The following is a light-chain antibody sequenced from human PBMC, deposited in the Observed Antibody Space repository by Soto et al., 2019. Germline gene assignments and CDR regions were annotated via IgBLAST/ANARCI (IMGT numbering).Light chain of an antibody. CDR1: QSVSNF. CDR2: DAS. J-gene: IGKJ3*01. Sequence: EIVLTQSPATLSLSPGERATLSCRASQSVSNFLTWYQQEPGQAPRLLIYDASNRAPCIPARFSGSGSGTDFTLTISSLAPEDFAVYYCQQRSIWPWTFGPGTKVDIK. CDR3: QQRSIWPWT. V-gene: IGKV3-11*01.